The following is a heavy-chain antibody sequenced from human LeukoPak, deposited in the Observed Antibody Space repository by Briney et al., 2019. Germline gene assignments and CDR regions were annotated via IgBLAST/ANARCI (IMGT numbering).Heavy chain of an antibody. CDR2: IKKDGSEK. CDR3: ARQETSSYNGAFDI. V-gene: IGHV3-7*01. J-gene: IGHJ3*02. Sequence: GGSLRLSCEASGLSFSTYWMSWVRQAPGKGLEWVANIKKDGSEKYYVDSVKGRFTISRDNAKNSLYLQMNSLRADDTAVYHCARQETSSYNGAFDIWGQGTMVTVSS. CDR1: GLSFSTYW. D-gene: IGHD1-26*01.